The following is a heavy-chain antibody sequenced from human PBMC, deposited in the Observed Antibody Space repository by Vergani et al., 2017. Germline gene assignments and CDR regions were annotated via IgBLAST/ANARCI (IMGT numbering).Heavy chain of an antibody. V-gene: IGHV3-23*01. CDR1: GFTFSSYA. J-gene: IGHJ3*02. Sequence: EVQLLESGGGLVQPGGSLRLSCAASGFTFSSYAMSWVRQAPGKGLEWVSAISGSGGSTYYADSVKGRFTISRDNAKNSLYLQMNSLRAEDTTVYYCARGGSLDAFDIWGQGTMVTVSS. CDR2: ISGSGGST. CDR3: ARGGSLDAFDI. D-gene: IGHD1-26*01.